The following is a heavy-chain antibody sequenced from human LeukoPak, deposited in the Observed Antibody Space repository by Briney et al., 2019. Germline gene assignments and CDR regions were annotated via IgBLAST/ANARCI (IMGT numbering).Heavy chain of an antibody. V-gene: IGHV4-4*07. D-gene: IGHD2-21*01. CDR2: FYSSVST. J-gene: IGHJ4*02. CDR3: ARGTYCGSDCYSFEY. CDR1: GGSISSYY. Sequence: PSETRSLTCIVSGGSISSYYWNWIRQSAGKGLEWIGRFYSSVSTDYNPSLKRRVTMSVDTSKNQFSLKLSSVTAADTAVYYCARGTYCGSDCYSFEYWGQGTLVTVSS.